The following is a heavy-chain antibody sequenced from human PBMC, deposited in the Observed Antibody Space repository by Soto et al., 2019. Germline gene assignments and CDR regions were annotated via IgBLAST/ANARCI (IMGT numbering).Heavy chain of an antibody. Sequence: EVQLLESGGGLVQPGGSLRLSCAASGFTFSSYAMSWVRQAPGKGLEWVSAISGSGGSTYYADSVKGRFTISRDNSKNTLYLQMNSLGAEDTAVYYCANISDYGDYTSTSWFDPWGQGTLVTVSS. CDR1: GFTFSSYA. D-gene: IGHD4-17*01. CDR2: ISGSGGST. V-gene: IGHV3-23*01. CDR3: ANISDYGDYTSTSWFDP. J-gene: IGHJ5*02.